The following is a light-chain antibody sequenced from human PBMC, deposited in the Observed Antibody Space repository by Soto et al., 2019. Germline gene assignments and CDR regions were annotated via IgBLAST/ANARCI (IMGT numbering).Light chain of an antibody. V-gene: IGLV2-14*01. J-gene: IGLJ2*01. CDR2: AVT. Sequence: QSALTQPASVSGSPGQSITISCTGTATDVGAYNYVSWYQQHPGRAPKLIIYAVTDRPSVVADRFSGSKSGDTASLTISGLQAEDEAHYYCSSLTSSTTLLFGGGTKLTVL. CDR3: SSLTSSTTLL. CDR1: ATDVGAYNY.